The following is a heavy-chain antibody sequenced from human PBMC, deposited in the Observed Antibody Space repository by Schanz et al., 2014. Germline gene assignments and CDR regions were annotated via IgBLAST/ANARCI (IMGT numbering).Heavy chain of an antibody. CDR2: ISYEGNDK. J-gene: IGHJ4*02. CDR3: ASADYTNYFDY. V-gene: IGHV3-30*04. D-gene: IGHD4-4*01. CDR1: GFTFSTCA. Sequence: QVQLVESGGGVVQPGRSLRLSCAASGFTFSTCAMHWVRQAPGKGLEWVAVISYEGNDKYYGDSVKGRFTISRDNSKNTVFLQMNSLRGEDTAVYYCASADYTNYFDYWGQGTLVTVSS.